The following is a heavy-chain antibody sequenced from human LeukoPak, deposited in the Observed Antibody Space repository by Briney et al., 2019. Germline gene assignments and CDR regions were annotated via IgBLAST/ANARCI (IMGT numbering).Heavy chain of an antibody. CDR1: GGSFSGYY. D-gene: IGHD2/OR15-2a*01. V-gene: IGHV4-34*01. CDR3: ARAKDLFLWSYYFDY. J-gene: IGHJ4*02. CDR2: ISHSGST. Sequence: SETLSLTCAVYGGSFSGYYWSWIRQPPGKGLEWIGEISHSGSTNYNPSLKSRVTISVDTSKNQFSLKLSSVTAADTAVYYCARAKDLFLWSYYFDYWGQGTLVTVSS.